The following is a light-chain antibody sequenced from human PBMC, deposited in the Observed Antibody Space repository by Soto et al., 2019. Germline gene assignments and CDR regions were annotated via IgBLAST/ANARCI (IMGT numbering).Light chain of an antibody. V-gene: IGKV2-28*01. CDR3: MQALQTPLT. CDR1: QSLLHSNGDNS. Sequence: DILVTRSPLSLPVTPGEPASISCRCSQSLLHSNGDNSLDWDLQKSGQSPQPLIYLGSNRASGVPDRFSGSGSGTDFTLKISRVEAEDVGVYYCMQALQTPLTFGGGTKVDIK. CDR2: LGS. J-gene: IGKJ4*01.